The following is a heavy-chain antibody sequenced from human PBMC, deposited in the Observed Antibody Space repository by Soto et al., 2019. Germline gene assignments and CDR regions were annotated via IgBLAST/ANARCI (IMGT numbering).Heavy chain of an antibody. D-gene: IGHD6-13*01. CDR2: IYWDDDK. V-gene: IGHV2-5*02. J-gene: IGHJ5*02. CDR1: GFSLSTSGVG. Sequence: QITLKESGPTLVKPTQTLTLTCTFSGFSLSTSGVGVGWIRQPPGKALEWLALIYWDDDKRYSPSLNSRITTXXDXSXXQVVLTMTNMGPVDTATYYGTHTVPYSSSWDWFDPWGQGTQLTVSS. CDR3: THTVPYSSSWDWFDP.